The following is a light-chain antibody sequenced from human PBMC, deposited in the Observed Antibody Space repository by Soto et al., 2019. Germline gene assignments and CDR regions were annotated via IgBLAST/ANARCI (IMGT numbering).Light chain of an antibody. Sequence: EIVLTQSPVTLSLSPGERATLSSRASQSVGGYLAWYRQKPGQAPRLLIYDASSRAAGVPARFSGSGSGTDLTLTISSLQPEDFAVYYCQQRSKWPSTFGGGTKVEIK. CDR3: QQRSKWPST. V-gene: IGKV3-11*01. J-gene: IGKJ4*01. CDR2: DAS. CDR1: QSVGGY.